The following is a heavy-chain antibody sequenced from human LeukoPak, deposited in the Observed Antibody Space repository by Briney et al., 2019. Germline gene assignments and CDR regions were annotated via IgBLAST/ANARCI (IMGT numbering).Heavy chain of an antibody. CDR3: AKKGYSFGWRDTYYFDY. CDR1: GFIFSNYG. Sequence: GGSLRLSCAASGFIFSNYGMHWVRQAPGKGLEWVAFIRYDGSNKYYADSVKGRFTISRDNSKNTLYLQMNSLRAEDTAVYYCAKKGYSFGWRDTYYFDYWGQGTLVTVSS. D-gene: IGHD6-19*01. V-gene: IGHV3-30*02. CDR2: IRYDGSNK. J-gene: IGHJ4*02.